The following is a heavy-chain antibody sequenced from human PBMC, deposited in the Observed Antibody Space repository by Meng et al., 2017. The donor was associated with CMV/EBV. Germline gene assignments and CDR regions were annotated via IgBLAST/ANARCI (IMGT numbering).Heavy chain of an antibody. V-gene: IGHV1-69*05. CDR1: GGTFSSYA. CDR3: ARVEGVGATLDY. D-gene: IGHD1-26*01. Sequence: VKVSCKASGGTFSSYAISWVRQAPGQGLEWMGGIIPIFGTANYAQKFQGRVTITTDESTSTAYMELSSLRSEDTAVYYCARVEGVGATLDYWGQGTLVTVSS. J-gene: IGHJ4*02. CDR2: IIPIFGTA.